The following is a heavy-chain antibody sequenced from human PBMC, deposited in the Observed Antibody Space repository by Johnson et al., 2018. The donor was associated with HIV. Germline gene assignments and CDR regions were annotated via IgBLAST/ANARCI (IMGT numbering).Heavy chain of an antibody. V-gene: IGHV3-66*01. CDR3: ARDYSGSYYDYAFDI. Sequence: VQLVESGGGLVQPGGSLRLSCAASGFTVSSNYMSWVRQAPGKGLEWVSVIYSGGSTYYADSVKGRFTISRDNSKNTLYLQMNSLRAEDTAVYYCARDYSGSYYDYAFDIWGQGTMVTVSS. D-gene: IGHD1-26*01. CDR1: GFTVSSNY. J-gene: IGHJ3*02. CDR2: IYSGGST.